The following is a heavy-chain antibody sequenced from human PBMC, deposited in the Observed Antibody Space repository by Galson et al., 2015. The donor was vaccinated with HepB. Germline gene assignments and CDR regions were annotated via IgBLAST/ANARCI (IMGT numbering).Heavy chain of an antibody. CDR1: GGTFRSYA. Sequence: SVKVSCKASGGTFRSYAVSWVRQAPGQGLEWMGGIIPIFDTTNYAQKFQGRVTITADESTSTAYMELSSLRSEDTAVYFCARPRERKHWNNYDHFGLEVWGQGTTVTVSS. V-gene: IGHV1-69*13. CDR3: ARPRERKHWNNYDHFGLEV. D-gene: IGHD1-1*01. CDR2: IIPIFDTT. J-gene: IGHJ6*02.